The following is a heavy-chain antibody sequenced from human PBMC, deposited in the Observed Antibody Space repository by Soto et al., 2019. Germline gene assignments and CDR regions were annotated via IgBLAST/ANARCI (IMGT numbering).Heavy chain of an antibody. CDR2: IIPIFGTA. Sequence: SVKVSCKASGVTFSSYAISWVRQAPGQGLEWMGGIIPIFGTANYAQKFQGRVTITADESTSTAYMELSSLRSEDTAVYYCARGFYCSSTSCYAFDIWGQGTMVTVSS. V-gene: IGHV1-69*13. D-gene: IGHD2-2*01. CDR3: ARGFYCSSTSCYAFDI. CDR1: GVTFSSYA. J-gene: IGHJ3*02.